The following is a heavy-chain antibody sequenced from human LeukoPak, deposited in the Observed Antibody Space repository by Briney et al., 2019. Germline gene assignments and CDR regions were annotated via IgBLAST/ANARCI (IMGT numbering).Heavy chain of an antibody. CDR3: ATMIFGGGFDY. J-gene: IGHJ4*02. Sequence: GGSPRLSCVASGFTFSSCWMSWVRQAPGKGLEWVADIKEDGGEENYVDSVKGRFTISRDNAKKSLYLQMNSLRAEDTALYYCATMIFGGGFDYWGQGTLVTVSS. D-gene: IGHD3/OR15-3a*01. CDR1: GFTFSSCW. V-gene: IGHV3-7*01. CDR2: IKEDGGEE.